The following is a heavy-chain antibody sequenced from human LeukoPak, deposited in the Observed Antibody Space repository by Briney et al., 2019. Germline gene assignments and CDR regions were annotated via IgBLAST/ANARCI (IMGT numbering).Heavy chain of an antibody. CDR2: ISGSGGST. Sequence: GGSLRLSCAASGFTFSSYAMSWVRQAPGKGLEWVSAISGSGGSTYYADSVKGRFTISRDNSKNTLYLQMNSLRAEDTAVYYCAKGGRVYYYGSGSYFDYWGQGTLVTVSS. V-gene: IGHV3-23*01. CDR3: AKGGRVYYYGSGSYFDY. CDR1: GFTFSSYA. D-gene: IGHD3-10*01. J-gene: IGHJ4*02.